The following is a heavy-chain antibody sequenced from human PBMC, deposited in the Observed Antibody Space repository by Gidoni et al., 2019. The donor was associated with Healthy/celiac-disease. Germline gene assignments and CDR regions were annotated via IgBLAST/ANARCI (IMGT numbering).Heavy chain of an antibody. CDR1: GFTFSSYW. CDR2: INSDGSST. V-gene: IGHV3-74*01. Sequence: EVQLVESGGGLVQPGGSLRLSCAASGFTFSSYWMHWVRQAPGKGLVWVSRINSDGSSTSYADSVKGRFTISRDNAKNTSYLQMNSLRAEDTAVYYCAREIAVAGIDYYYYYGMDVWGQGTTVTVSS. J-gene: IGHJ6*02. D-gene: IGHD6-19*01. CDR3: AREIAVAGIDYYYYYGMDV.